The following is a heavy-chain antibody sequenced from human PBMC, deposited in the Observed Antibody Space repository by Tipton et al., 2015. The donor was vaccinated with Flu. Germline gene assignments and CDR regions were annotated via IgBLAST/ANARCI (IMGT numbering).Heavy chain of an antibody. V-gene: IGHV3-21*01. D-gene: IGHD3-9*01. CDR2: ISSSSSYI. Sequence: GSLRLSCAASGFTFSSYSMNWVRQAPGKGLEWVSSISSSSSYIYYADSVKGRFTISRDNAKNSLYLQMNSLRAEDTAVYYCARAVGGFEQDVLILNYWGQGTLVTVSS. CDR1: GFTFSSYS. CDR3: ARAVGGFEQDVLILNY. J-gene: IGHJ4*02.